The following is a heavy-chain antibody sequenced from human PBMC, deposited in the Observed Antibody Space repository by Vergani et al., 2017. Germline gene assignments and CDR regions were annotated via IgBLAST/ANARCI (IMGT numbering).Heavy chain of an antibody. CDR2: ISTSSSTI. D-gene: IGHD4-17*01. CDR1: GFTFSSYS. Sequence: VQLVESGGGLVQPGGSLKLSCEASGFTFSSYSMNWVRQAPGKGMEWVSYISTSSSTIYYSASVKGRFTISRHNAKNSLYLQMNSLRAEYTDMYSCARDPSYGDYGGYFDLWGRGTLVTVPP. J-gene: IGHJ2*01. V-gene: IGHV3-48*01. CDR3: ARDPSYGDYGGYFDL.